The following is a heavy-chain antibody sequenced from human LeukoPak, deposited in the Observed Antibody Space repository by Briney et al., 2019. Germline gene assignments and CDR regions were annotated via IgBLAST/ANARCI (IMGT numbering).Heavy chain of an antibody. D-gene: IGHD3-16*02. CDR1: GFTFDDYA. V-gene: IGHV3-9*01. J-gene: IGHJ4*02. CDR3: ARQDDYVWGSYRPYYFDY. CDR2: ISWNSGSI. Sequence: PGGSLRLSCAASGFTFDDYAMHWVRQAPGKGLEWVSGISWNSGSIGYADSVKGRFTISRDNAKNSLYLQMNSLRAEDTALYYCARQDDYVWGSYRPYYFDYWGQGTLVTVSS.